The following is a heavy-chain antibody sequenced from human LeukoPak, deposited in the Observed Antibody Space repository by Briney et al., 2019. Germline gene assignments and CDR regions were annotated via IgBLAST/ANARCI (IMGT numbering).Heavy chain of an antibody. CDR2: IDPSDSYT. CDR3: ASSLSVVAATPHF. CDR1: GYSFASYW. V-gene: IGHV5-10-1*01. D-gene: IGHD2-15*01. J-gene: IGHJ4*02. Sequence: GESLRISCKGSGYSFASYWISWVRQMPGKGLEWMGRIDPSDSYTNYSRSFQGHVTISADKSISTAYLQWSSLKASDRAMYYCASSLSVVAATPHFWGQGTLVTVSS.